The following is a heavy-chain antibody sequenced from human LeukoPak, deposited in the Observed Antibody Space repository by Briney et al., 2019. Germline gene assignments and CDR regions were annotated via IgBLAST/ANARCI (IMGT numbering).Heavy chain of an antibody. CDR3: ARDRGSHYGMDV. V-gene: IGHV4-30-4*01. Sequence: SQTLSLTCTVSGGSISSGDYYWSWIRQPPGKGLEWIGYIYYSGSTYYNPSLKSRVTISVDTSKNQFSLKLSSVTAADTAVYYCARDRGSHYGMDVWGQGTTVTVSS. CDR2: IYYSGST. J-gene: IGHJ6*02. CDR1: GGSISSGDYY. D-gene: IGHD3-10*01.